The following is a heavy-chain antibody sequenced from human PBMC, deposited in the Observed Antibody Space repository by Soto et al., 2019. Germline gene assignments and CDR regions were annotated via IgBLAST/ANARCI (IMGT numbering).Heavy chain of an antibody. V-gene: IGHV4-39*01. J-gene: IGHJ5*02. CDR2: IYYSGST. Sequence: QLQLQESGPGLVKPSETLSLTCTVSGGSISSSSYYWDWIRQPPGKGLEWIGSIYYSGSTSYNPSRKCRVTISVDTSMTHFSLKLSSVTAADTAVYFCATSRPCGELRAGWFDPWGQGTLVTVSS. CDR1: GGSISSSSYY. CDR3: ATSRPCGELRAGWFDP. D-gene: IGHD2-21*01.